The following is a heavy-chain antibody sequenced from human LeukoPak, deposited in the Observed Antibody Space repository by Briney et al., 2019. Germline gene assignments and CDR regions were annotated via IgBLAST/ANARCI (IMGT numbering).Heavy chain of an antibody. V-gene: IGHV3-73*01. CDR3: ANGPAKHDHHSYCGGDCYPPFDY. J-gene: IGHJ4*02. D-gene: IGHD2-21*01. CDR1: GFTFSGSA. Sequence: PGGSLRLSCAASGFTFSGSAIHWVRQASGKGLEWVGRIRSKADNYATGYAASVKGRFTISRDNSKNTLYLQMNSLRAEDTAVYYCANGPAKHDHHSYCGGDCYPPFDYWGQGTLVTVSS. CDR2: IRSKADNYAT.